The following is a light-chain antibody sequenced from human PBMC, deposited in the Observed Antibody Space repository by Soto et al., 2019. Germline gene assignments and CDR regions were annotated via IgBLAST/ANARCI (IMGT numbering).Light chain of an antibody. CDR2: AAS. CDR3: QKYNSPVT. V-gene: IGKV1-27*01. Sequence: IQLTQSPSSLSASVGDRVTTTCRASQGISNYLAWYQQRPGKVPKLLIYAASTLQSGVPSRFSGSGSGTDFTLTISSLQPEDVATYYCQKYNSPVTFGGGTKVDIK. J-gene: IGKJ4*01. CDR1: QGISNY.